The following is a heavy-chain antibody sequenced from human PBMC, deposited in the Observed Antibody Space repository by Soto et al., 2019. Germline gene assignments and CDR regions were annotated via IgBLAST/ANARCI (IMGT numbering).Heavy chain of an antibody. CDR1: GGSISSYY. D-gene: IGHD1-26*01. J-gene: IGHJ6*02. CDR3: ARDSFRSYYYYYYGMDG. CDR2: IYTSGST. V-gene: IGHV4-4*07. Sequence: SETLSLTCTVSGGSISSYYWSWIRQPAGKGLEWIGRIYTSGSTNYNPSLKSRVTMSVDTSKNQFSLKLSSVTAADTAVYYCARDSFRSYYYYYYGMDGWGQGTTVIVSS.